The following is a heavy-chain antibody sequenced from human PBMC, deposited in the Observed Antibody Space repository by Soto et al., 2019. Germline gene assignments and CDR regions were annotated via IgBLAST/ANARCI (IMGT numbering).Heavy chain of an antibody. CDR3: AKHGGPSYSYYMDV. Sequence: VQLLESGGGLVQPGGSLRLSCAASGFTFSNYAMTWVRQAPGKGLEWVSVIRGSGDVTYYADSVHGRFAISRDNSKNTLYLQMNSLRDEDTAIYYCAKHGGPSYSYYMDVWGKGTTVTVSS. V-gene: IGHV3-23*01. D-gene: IGHD3-3*01. J-gene: IGHJ6*03. CDR1: GFTFSNYA. CDR2: IRGSGDVT.